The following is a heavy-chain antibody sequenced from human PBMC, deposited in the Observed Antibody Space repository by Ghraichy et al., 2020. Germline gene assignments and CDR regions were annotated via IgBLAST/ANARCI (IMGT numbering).Heavy chain of an antibody. CDR2: VYYSGYT. CDR3: ARVYCSTTNCLDS. V-gene: IGHV4-59*12. D-gene: IGHD2-2*01. CDR1: GGSISSYY. J-gene: IGHJ4*02. Sequence: SETLSLTCTVSGGSISSYYWSWIRQPPGKGLEWIGYVYYSGYTRFNPSLESRVTISVDTSKNQFSLKVKSVTAADTAGYYCARVYCSTTNCLDSWGQGTLVTVSA.